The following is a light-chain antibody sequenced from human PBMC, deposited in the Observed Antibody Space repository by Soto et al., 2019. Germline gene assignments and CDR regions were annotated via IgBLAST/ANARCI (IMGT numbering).Light chain of an antibody. J-gene: IGLJ1*01. V-gene: IGLV1-47*02. Sequence: QSVLTQPPSASGTAGQVVTTSCSGGDSNIGSNSVYWYQHLPRMAPKLLIYYNNQRPSGVPDRFSGSRSGTSASLAIVGLRSEDEAVYYCAAWDDSLSACVFGNGTKVTVL. CDR1: DSNIGSNS. CDR2: YNN. CDR3: AAWDDSLSACV.